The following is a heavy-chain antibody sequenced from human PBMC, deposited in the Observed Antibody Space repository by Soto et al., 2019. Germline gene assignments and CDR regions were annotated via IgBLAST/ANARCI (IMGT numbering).Heavy chain of an antibody. J-gene: IGHJ6*02. CDR1: GASVNTFS. CDR2: IYTSAST. CDR3: AKDREEGYNFYYGMDV. V-gene: IGHV4-4*07. Sequence: QVQLQESGPGLVKPSETLSLTCTVSGASVNTFSWSWIRQPAGKGLEWIGRIYTSASTNYSPSLKGRLTLSVDTSKNQVSLKLTSVTAADTAIYYCAKDREEGYNFYYGMDVWGQGATVIVSS.